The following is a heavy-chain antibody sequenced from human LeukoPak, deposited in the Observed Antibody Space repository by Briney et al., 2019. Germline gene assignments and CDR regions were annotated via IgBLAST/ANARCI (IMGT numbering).Heavy chain of an antibody. J-gene: IGHJ4*02. CDR3: ARRFSGSYYDYFDY. CDR2: IYYSGST. V-gene: IGHV4-39*01. D-gene: IGHD1-26*01. Sequence: KPSETSSLTCTVSGGSISSSSYYWGWIRQPPGKGLEWIGSIYYSGSTYYNPSLKSRVTISVDTSKNQFSLKLSSVTAADTAVYYCARRFSGSYYDYFDYWGQGTLVTVSS. CDR1: GGSISSSSYY.